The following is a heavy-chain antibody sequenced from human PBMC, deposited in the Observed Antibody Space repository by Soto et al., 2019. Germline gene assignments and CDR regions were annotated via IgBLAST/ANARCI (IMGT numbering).Heavy chain of an antibody. D-gene: IGHD3-10*01. V-gene: IGHV3-7*01. CDR2: IKQDGSEI. CDR3: ARYSGSYYPVGHDR. CDR1: GFMFSSYW. Sequence: VNLVESGGGLVEPGGSLRLACEASGFMFSSYWMSWVRQAPGEGLEWVANIKQDGSEIHYLDSVGGRFTIFRDNARTSLYLQMNSLRAEDTAVYFCARYSGSYYPVGHDRWGQGTLVVVSS. J-gene: IGHJ5*02.